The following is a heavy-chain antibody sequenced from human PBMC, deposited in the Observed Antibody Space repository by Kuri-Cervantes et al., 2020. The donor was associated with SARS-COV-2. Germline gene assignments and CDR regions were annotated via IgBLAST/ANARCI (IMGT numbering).Heavy chain of an antibody. CDR1: GYTFTSYD. V-gene: IGHV1-2*02. D-gene: IGHD4-11*01. J-gene: IGHJ4*02. Sequence: ASVKVSCKASGYTFTSYDINWVRQAPGQGLEWVGWINPNSGGTNYAQKFQGRVTMTRDTSISTAYMELSRLRSDDTAVYYCAKVGIYDYSNYRPFDYWGQGTLVTVSS. CDR3: AKVGIYDYSNYRPFDY. CDR2: INPNSGGT.